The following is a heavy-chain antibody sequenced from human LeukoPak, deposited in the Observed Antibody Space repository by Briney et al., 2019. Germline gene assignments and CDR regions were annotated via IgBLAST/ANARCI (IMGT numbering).Heavy chain of an antibody. Sequence: PGGSLRLCCAASGFTFSSYAMSWVRQAPGKGLEGVSAISGSGGSTYYADSVKGRFTISRDNSKNTLYLQMNSLRAEDTAVYYCAKLYSNPLYFQHWGQGTLVTVSS. CDR2: ISGSGGST. CDR3: AKLYSNPLYFQH. J-gene: IGHJ1*01. CDR1: GFTFSSYA. V-gene: IGHV3-23*01. D-gene: IGHD4-11*01.